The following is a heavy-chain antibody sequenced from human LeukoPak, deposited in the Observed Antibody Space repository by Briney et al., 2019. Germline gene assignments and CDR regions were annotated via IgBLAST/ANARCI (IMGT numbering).Heavy chain of an antibody. CDR3: ARVVIAARGYYYYMDV. V-gene: IGHV4-59*01. D-gene: IGHD6-6*01. Sequence: MSSETLSLTCTVPGGSISSYYWSWIRQPPGKGLEWIGYIYYSGSTNYNPSLKSRVTISVDTSKNQFSLKLSSVIAADTAVYYCARVVIAARGYYYYMDVWGKGTTVTVSS. CDR2: IYYSGST. CDR1: GGSISSYY. J-gene: IGHJ6*03.